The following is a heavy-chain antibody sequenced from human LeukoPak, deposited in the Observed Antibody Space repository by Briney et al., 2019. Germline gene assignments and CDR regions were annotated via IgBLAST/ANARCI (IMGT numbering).Heavy chain of an antibody. D-gene: IGHD2/OR15-2a*01. CDR1: GFTFSHNW. Sequence: GGSLRLPCVASGFTFSHNWMAWVRQAPGKGPELVAHINHDGIHTGYVDSMKGRFTISRDNSKNSLYLQFNSLRAEDTAMYYCVKYLSRAFDYWGQGSLITVSS. V-gene: IGHV3-7*01. CDR3: VKYLSRAFDY. CDR2: INHDGIHT. J-gene: IGHJ4*02.